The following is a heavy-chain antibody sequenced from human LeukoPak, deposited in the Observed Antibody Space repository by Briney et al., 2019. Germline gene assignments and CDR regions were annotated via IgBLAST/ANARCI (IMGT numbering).Heavy chain of an antibody. CDR1: GYSFTSYL. V-gene: IGHV5-51*01. CDR2: IYPGDSDT. Sequence: GESLKTSCKGSGYSFTSYLIGWVRQMPGKSLEWMGIIYPGDSDTRYSPSFQSQVTISADKSISTAYLQWSSLKASDTAMYFCARGGERYYFDYWGQGTLVTASS. J-gene: IGHJ4*02. D-gene: IGHD3-16*01. CDR3: ARGGERYYFDY.